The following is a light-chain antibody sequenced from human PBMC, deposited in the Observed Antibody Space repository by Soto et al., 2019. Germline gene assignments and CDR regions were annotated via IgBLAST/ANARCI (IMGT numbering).Light chain of an antibody. CDR1: QSISRN. V-gene: IGKV3-15*01. CDR2: GVS. Sequence: EVVMTQSPGTLSVSPGERATLSCRASQSISRNLAWYQQKPGRAPRLLIYGVSTRATGIPARFSGSGSETEFTLTISSLQSEDFAVYYCQEYFQWPPGMFGPGTTVDIK. CDR3: QEYFQWPPGM. J-gene: IGKJ1*01.